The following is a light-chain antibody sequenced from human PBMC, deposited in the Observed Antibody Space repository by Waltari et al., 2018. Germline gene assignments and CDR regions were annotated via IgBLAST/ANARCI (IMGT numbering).Light chain of an antibody. CDR2: LGS. CDR3: MQALQTPQT. CDR1: QSLQSNGYNF. Sequence: DIVMTQSPLYLTVTPGEPASISCRSSQSLQSNGYNFLDWYLLRQGQSPQVLIYLGSNRASGVPDRFSGSGSGTDFTLKITRVEAEDVGLYYCMQALQTPQTFGQGTKVEIK. J-gene: IGKJ1*01. V-gene: IGKV2-28*01.